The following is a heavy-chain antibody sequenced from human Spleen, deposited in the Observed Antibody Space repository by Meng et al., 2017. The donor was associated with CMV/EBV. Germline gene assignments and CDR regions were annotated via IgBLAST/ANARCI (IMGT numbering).Heavy chain of an antibody. CDR3: AGGPPMDY. CDR1: GFTFSSYA. D-gene: IGHD2-2*01. CDR2: ISYDGSNR. V-gene: IGHV3-30*04. Sequence: LRLSCAASGFTFSSYAIHWVREAPGKGLEWVAIISYDGSNRYYADSVKSRFTNSRDNSKNTLYLQMSGLRAEETAVYYCAGGPPMDYWGQGTLVTVSS. J-gene: IGHJ4*02.